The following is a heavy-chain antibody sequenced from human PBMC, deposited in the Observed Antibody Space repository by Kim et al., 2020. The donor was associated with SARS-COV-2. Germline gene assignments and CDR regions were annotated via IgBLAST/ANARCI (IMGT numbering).Heavy chain of an antibody. CDR3: TTDLGVVVATFAFDI. J-gene: IGHJ3*02. V-gene: IGHV3-15*01. Sequence: GGSLRLSCAASGFTFSNAWMSWVRQAPGKGLEWVGRIKSKTDGGTTDYAAPVKGRFTISRDDSKNTLYLQMNSLKTEDTAVYYCTTDLGVVVATFAFDIWGQGPRVPVSS. D-gene: IGHD2-15*01. CDR2: IKSKTDGGTT. CDR1: GFTFSNAW.